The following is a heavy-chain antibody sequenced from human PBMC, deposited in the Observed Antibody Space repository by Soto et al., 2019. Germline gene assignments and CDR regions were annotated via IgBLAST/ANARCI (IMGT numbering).Heavy chain of an antibody. D-gene: IGHD4-4*01. CDR2: TYYRSKWLN. V-gene: IGHV6-1*01. CDR3: AGDPPGFHSALDY. CDR1: GDSVSSHSAA. Sequence: SQTLSLTCAISGDSVSSHSAAWNWIRQSPSRGLEWLGRTYYRSKWLNDYAVSMQSRITIIPDTSKNQFSLQLNSVTPEDTAVYYCAGDPPGFHSALDYWGQGTLVTVSS. J-gene: IGHJ4*02.